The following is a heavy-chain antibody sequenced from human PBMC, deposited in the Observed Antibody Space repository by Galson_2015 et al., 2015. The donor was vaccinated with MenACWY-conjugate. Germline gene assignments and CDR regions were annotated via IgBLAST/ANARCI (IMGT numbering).Heavy chain of an antibody. Sequence: SLRLSCAASGFTFTSYALHWVRQAPGKGLEWVAVISYEGSNKYYADSVKGRFTISRDNSKNTLYLQVNSLRTEDTAVYYCAKNEDYGTPHYFDSWGQGTLVTVSS. D-gene: IGHD4-17*01. CDR1: GFTFTSYA. J-gene: IGHJ4*02. V-gene: IGHV3-30*04. CDR2: ISYEGSNK. CDR3: AKNEDYGTPHYFDS.